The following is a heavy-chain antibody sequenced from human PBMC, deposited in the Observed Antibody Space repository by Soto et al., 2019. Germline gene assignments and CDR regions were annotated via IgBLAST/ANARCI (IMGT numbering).Heavy chain of an antibody. V-gene: IGHV1-18*01. Sequence: QVQLVQSGGEVKKPGASVKVSCKASGDTVTKYGISWVRQAPGQGLEWLGWISFYNGHTNYALKFQDRITLTTDTSTSTAPMELRSLTSDDPAVYYCASATSIAVAGKETWGQGTLVTVSS. CDR1: GDTVTKYG. CDR3: ASATSIAVAGKET. CDR2: ISFYNGHT. J-gene: IGHJ4*02. D-gene: IGHD6-19*01.